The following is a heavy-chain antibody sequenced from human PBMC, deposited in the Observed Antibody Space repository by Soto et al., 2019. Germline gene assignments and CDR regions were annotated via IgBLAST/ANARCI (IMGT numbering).Heavy chain of an antibody. CDR2: ISSDGSAT. Sequence: QVQLVESGGGMVQPGRSLRVSCAVSGFTFSRFALHWVRQVPGKGLQWVAVISSDGSATYYEDSVKGRFTISRDNSKNTLYLQMNSLTPEDAAVYYCARRNGGFEGEFDYWGQGTLVTVSS. J-gene: IGHJ4*02. CDR1: GFTFSRFA. V-gene: IGHV3-30-3*01. CDR3: ARRNGGFEGEFDY. D-gene: IGHD3-10*01.